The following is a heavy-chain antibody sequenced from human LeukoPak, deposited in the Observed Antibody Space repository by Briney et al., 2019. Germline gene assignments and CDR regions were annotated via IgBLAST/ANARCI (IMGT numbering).Heavy chain of an antibody. D-gene: IGHD3-22*01. CDR3: ARSPLNYYDSSRAFDI. J-gene: IGHJ3*02. V-gene: IGHV4-59*01. Sequence: SETLSLTCTVSGGSISSYYWSWTRQPPGKGLEWTGYIYYSGSTNYNPSLKSRVTISVDTSKNQFSLKLSSVTAADTAVYYCARSPLNYYDSSRAFDIWGQGTMVTASS. CDR1: GGSISSYY. CDR2: IYYSGST.